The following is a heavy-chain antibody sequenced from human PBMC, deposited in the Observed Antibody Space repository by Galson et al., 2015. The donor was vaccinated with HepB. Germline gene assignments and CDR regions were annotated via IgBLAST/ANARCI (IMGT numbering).Heavy chain of an antibody. CDR1: GFTFSGSA. V-gene: IGHV3-73*01. D-gene: IGHD3-3*01. CDR3: TRGEYDFWSAYFRMDV. J-gene: IGHJ6*04. Sequence: SLRLSCAASGFTFSGSAMHWVRQASGKGLEWVGRIRSKANSYATTYAASVKGRFTISRDDSKNTAYLQMNSLKTEDTAVYYCTRGEYDFWSAYFRMDVWGRGTTVTVSS. CDR2: IRSKANSYAT.